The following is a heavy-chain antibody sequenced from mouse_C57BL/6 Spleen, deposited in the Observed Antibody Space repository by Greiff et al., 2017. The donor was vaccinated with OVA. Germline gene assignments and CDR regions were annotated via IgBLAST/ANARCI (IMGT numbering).Heavy chain of an antibody. Sequence: EVQGVESGGGLVKPGGPLKLPCAASGFTFSSYAMSWVRQTPEKRLEWVATISDGGSYTYYPDNVKGRFTISRDNAKNNLYLQMSHLKSEDTAMYYCARERGGSNQAWFAYWGQGTLVTVSA. CDR1: GFTFSSYA. CDR3: ARERGGSNQAWFAY. V-gene: IGHV5-4*01. D-gene: IGHD1-1*01. J-gene: IGHJ3*01. CDR2: ISDGGSYT.